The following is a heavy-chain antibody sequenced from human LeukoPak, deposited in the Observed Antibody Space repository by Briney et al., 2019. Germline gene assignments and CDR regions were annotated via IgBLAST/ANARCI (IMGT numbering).Heavy chain of an antibody. CDR2: IYYSGST. D-gene: IGHD3-10*01. Sequence: SETLSLTCTVSGGSISSYYWSWLRQPPGKGLEWIGYIYYSGSTNYNPSLKSRVTISVDTSKNQFSLKLSSVTAADTAVYYCARARGSYYGSGNKYYFDYGGQGTLVTVSS. CDR1: GGSISSYY. V-gene: IGHV4-59*01. CDR3: ARARGSYYGSGNKYYFDY. J-gene: IGHJ4*02.